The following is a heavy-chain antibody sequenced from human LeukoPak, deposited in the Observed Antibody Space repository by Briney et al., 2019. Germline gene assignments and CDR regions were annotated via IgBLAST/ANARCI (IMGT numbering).Heavy chain of an antibody. CDR2: INAGNGNT. CDR1: GYTFTSYA. Sequence: ASVKVSCKASGYTFTSYAMHWVRQAPGQRLEWIGWINAGNGNTKYSQKFQGRVTITRDTSASTAHMELSSLRSEDTAVYYCARGGRTVYFDYWGQGTLVTVSS. D-gene: IGHD1-1*01. V-gene: IGHV1-3*01. J-gene: IGHJ4*02. CDR3: ARGGRTVYFDY.